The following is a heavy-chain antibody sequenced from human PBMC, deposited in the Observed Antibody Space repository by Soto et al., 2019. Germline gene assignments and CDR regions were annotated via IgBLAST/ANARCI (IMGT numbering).Heavy chain of an antibody. Sequence: GSLRLSCVASGITFGSRAMSWVRQAPGEGLEWVSATTDTGGDTKYPDPVSGLLTITGDNPKNTLEQLVTSLRAEDSAVYYCARGSNDSYPGSRIFDFWGRDALVAVSS. V-gene: IGHV3-23*01. CDR3: ARGSNDSYPGSRIFDF. CDR1: GITFGSRA. D-gene: IGHD1-1*01. J-gene: IGHJ4*01. CDR2: TTDTGGDT.